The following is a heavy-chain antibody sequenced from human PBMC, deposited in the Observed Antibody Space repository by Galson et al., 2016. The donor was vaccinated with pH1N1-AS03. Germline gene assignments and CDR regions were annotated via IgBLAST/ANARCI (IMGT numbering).Heavy chain of an antibody. CDR2: IYTSGST. CDR3: ARGNDYYDSPGYRQPLDY. V-gene: IGHV4-61*09. Sequence: TLSLTCTVSGASISSGSYYWTWIRQPAGKGLEWIGYIYTSGSTDYSPSLYGRVTISGDTSKNQFSLRLTSVTAADTAVYYCARGNDYYDSPGYRQPLDYWGPGTLVTVSS. J-gene: IGHJ4*02. D-gene: IGHD3-22*01. CDR1: GASISSGSYY.